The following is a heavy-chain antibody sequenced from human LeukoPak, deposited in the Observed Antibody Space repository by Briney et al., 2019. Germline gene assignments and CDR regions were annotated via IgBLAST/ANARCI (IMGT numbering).Heavy chain of an antibody. CDR3: ARDKRGALGY. CDR1: GFTFSSYS. CDR2: ISSSSSTI. Sequence: PGGSLRLSCAASGFTFSSYSMIWVRQAPGKGLEWVSYISSSSSTIYYAASVKGRFTISRDNAKNSLYLQMNSLRAEDTAVYYCARDKRGALGYWGQGTLVTVSS. D-gene: IGHD3-10*01. V-gene: IGHV3-48*01. J-gene: IGHJ4*02.